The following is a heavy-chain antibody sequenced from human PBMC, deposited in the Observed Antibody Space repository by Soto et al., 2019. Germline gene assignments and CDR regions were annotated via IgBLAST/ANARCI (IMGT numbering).Heavy chain of an antibody. CDR2: ITYNSGNI. J-gene: IGHJ4*02. CDR3: AKDIVGDIMGFFDQ. CDR1: GFSFHDYA. D-gene: IGHD2-21*01. Sequence: EVQLVESGGGLVQPGRSLRLSCVASGFSFHDYALHWVRQAPGKGLEWVSGITYNSGNIGYADSVKGRFTISRDNAKNSLSLQMNSLRPEDTALYYFAKDIVGDIMGFFDQWGQGTLVIVSS. V-gene: IGHV3-9*01.